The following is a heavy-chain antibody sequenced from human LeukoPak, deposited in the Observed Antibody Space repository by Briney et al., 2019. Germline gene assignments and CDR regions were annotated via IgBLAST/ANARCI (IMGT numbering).Heavy chain of an antibody. CDR1: GGTFSSYA. Sequence: GASVKVSCKASGGTFSSYAISWVQQAPGQGLEWMGRIIPIFGTANYAQKFQGRVTITTDESTNTAYMELSSLRSEDTAVYYCAREPYSGYDPYYYYYYMDVWGKGTTVTVSS. CDR3: AREPYSGYDPYYYYYYMDV. V-gene: IGHV1-69*05. J-gene: IGHJ6*03. D-gene: IGHD5-12*01. CDR2: IIPIFGTA.